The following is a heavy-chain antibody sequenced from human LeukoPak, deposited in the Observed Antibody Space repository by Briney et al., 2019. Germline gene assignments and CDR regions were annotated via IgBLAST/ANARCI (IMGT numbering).Heavy chain of an antibody. D-gene: IGHD2-21*02. CDR3: AKDRLYCGGDCYSGFDY. CDR1: GFTVSSNY. V-gene: IGHV3-53*01. J-gene: IGHJ4*02. CDR2: IYSGGST. Sequence: PGGSLRLSCAASGFTVSSNYMSWVRQAPGKGLEWVSVIYSGGSTYYADSVKGRFTISRDNSKNTLYLQMNSLRAEDTAVYYCAKDRLYCGGDCYSGFDYWGQGTLVTVSS.